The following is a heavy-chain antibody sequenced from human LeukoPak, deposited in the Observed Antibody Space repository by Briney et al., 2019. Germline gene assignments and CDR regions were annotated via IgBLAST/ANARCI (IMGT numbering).Heavy chain of an antibody. CDR3: TRNDDVYSSSFLDY. J-gene: IGHJ4*02. V-gene: IGHV3-49*04. CDR2: IRSKAYGGTI. CDR1: GFTFGDYA. D-gene: IGHD6-6*01. Sequence: PGRSLRLSCTASGFTFGDYAMSWVRQAPGRGLEWVGFIRSKAYGGTIEYAASVKGRFTISRDDSKSIAYLQMNSLKTEDTAVYYCTRNDDVYSSSFLDYWGQGTLVTVSS.